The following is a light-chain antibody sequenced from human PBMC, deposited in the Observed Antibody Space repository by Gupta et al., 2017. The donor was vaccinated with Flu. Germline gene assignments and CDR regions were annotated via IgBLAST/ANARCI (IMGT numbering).Light chain of an antibody. CDR2: GAS. Sequence: GTLALSTGERATLSCRASQNNRDNYIDWFQQKPGQAPRLLMYGASTRATGIPDRFSGSGSGAEFTLTISRLEPEDVAVYFCQQDSHLFFTFGQGTKVAIK. J-gene: IGKJ2*01. CDR1: QNNRDNY. CDR3: QQDSHLFFT. V-gene: IGKV3-20*01.